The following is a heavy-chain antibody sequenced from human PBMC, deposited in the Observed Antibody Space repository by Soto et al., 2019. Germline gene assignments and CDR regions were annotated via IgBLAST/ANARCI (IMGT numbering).Heavy chain of an antibody. D-gene: IGHD2-21*02. J-gene: IGHJ4*02. Sequence: QVQLVQSGAEVKKPGASVRISCRASGYSFTSTYVHWVRQAPGQGPEWMGIINPAGGTTYYAQKLQGRLTITSDTTTDTLFMDLNHLTSEDTAVYFCALKVVTYYDNWGQGTLITVSS. CDR3: ALKVVTYYDN. CDR1: GYSFTSTY. CDR2: INPAGGTT. V-gene: IGHV1-46*01.